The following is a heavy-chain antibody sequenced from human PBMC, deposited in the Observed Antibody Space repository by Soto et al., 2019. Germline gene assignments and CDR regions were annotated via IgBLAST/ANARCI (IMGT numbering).Heavy chain of an antibody. CDR3: ARDRSDTSTSFDAFDI. D-gene: IGHD5-18*01. Sequence: SETLSLTCTVSGGSVSSGSHYWSWIRQPPGKGLEWIAYIFHSGDTKYNPSLKGRVAISIDMSKNQFSLRLDSVTAADTAVYSCARDRSDTSTSFDAFDIWGQGRMVTVSS. V-gene: IGHV4-61*01. J-gene: IGHJ3*02. CDR2: IFHSGDT. CDR1: GGSVSSGSHY.